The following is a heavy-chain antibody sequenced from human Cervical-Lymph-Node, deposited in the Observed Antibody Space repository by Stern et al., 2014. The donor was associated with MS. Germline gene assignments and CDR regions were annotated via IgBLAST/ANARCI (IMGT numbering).Heavy chain of an antibody. J-gene: IGHJ4*02. V-gene: IGHV1-69*01. CDR1: GDTFSSYA. CDR2: LIPFFGAT. D-gene: IGHD4-11*01. Sequence: VQLLESGSEVKKPGPSVKVSCKPSGDTFSSYALSWVRQAPGQGLEWEGGLIPFFGATRYAQKFQGRVTITPEESTGTAFMELSNLTSDDTAVYYCALRRSYYVYWGQGTLISVSS. CDR3: ALRRSYYVY.